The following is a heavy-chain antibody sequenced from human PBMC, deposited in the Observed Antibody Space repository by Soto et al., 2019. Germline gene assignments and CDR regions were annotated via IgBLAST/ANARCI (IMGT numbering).Heavy chain of an antibody. V-gene: IGHV4-31*03. CDR3: ARDRGSYGMDV. CDR1: GDSISGGYY. J-gene: IGHJ6*02. Sequence: SETLSLTCTVSGDSISGGYYWSWIRQHPGKGLEWIGYVSPSGNTYYNPSLNGRVSISIDTSKNHFSLEVSSVTAADTAVYYCARDRGSYGMDVWGQGTTVT. CDR2: VSPSGNT.